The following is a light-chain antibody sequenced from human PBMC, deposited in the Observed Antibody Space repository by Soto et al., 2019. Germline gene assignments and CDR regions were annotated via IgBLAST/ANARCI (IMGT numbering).Light chain of an antibody. V-gene: IGKV2-28*01. CDR2: LGS. CDR1: QSLLSSNGNNY. J-gene: IGKJ4*01. CDR3: MQGLTTPFT. Sequence: DIVLTQSPLSLPVTPGEPASISCRSSQSLLSSNGNNYLDWYLQKPGQSPQVLIYLGSNRASGVPDRFSGSGSGTDFTLKISRVEAEDVGVYYCMQGLTTPFTFGGGTKVEIK.